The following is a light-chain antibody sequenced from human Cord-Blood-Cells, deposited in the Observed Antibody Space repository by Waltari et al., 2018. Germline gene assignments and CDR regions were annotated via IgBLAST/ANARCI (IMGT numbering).Light chain of an antibody. CDR2: EVS. V-gene: IGLV2-23*02. CDR3: CSYAGSSTV. J-gene: IGLJ2*01. Sequence: SALTQPASVSGSPGQSITISCTGTSSDVGSYNLVSWYQQHPGKAPKLLIYEVSKRPSGVSNSFSGYKSGNTASLTISGLQAEDEADYYCCSYAGSSTVFGGGTKLTVL. CDR1: SSDVGSYNL.